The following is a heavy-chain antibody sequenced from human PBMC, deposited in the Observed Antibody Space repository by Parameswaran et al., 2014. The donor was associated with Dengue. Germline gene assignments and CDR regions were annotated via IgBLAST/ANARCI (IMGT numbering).Heavy chain of an antibody. CDR1: GGSISSYY. Sequence: ETLSLTCTVSGGSISSYYWSWIRQPAGKGLEWIGRIYTSGSTNYNPSLKSRVTMSVDTSKNQFSLKLSSVTAADTAVYYCARDEVLYSISGFDPWGQGTLVTVSS. CDR3: ARDEVLYSISGFDP. J-gene: IGHJ5*02. CDR2: IYTSGST. D-gene: IGHD2-8*01. V-gene: IGHV4-4*07.